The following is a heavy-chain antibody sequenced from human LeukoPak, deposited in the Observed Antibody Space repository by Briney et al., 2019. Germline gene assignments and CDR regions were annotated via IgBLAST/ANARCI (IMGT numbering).Heavy chain of an antibody. V-gene: IGHV3-66*02. D-gene: IGHD1-14*01. CDR3: ARTGPRFGVDY. Sequence: GGSLRLSCAASGFTVSSNYMSWVRQAPGKGLEWVSVIYSGGSTYYADSVKGRFTISRDNSKNTLYLQMNSLGAEDTAVYYCARTGPRFGVDYWGQGTLVTVSS. CDR1: GFTVSSNY. CDR2: IYSGGST. J-gene: IGHJ4*02.